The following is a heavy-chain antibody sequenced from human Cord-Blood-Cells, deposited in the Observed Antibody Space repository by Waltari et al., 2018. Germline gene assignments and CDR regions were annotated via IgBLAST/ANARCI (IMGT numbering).Heavy chain of an antibody. CDR3: AKWDLNVDDYGDY. J-gene: IGHJ4*02. Sequence: EVQLLESGGGLVQPGGSLRLSCAASGFTFSSYAMSWVRQAPGKGLEWVAAISGSGGSTYYADSGKCRFTISRDTSKNSLYLQMNSLSAEDTAVYYCAKWDLNVDDYGDYWGQGTLVTVSS. CDR2: ISGSGGST. CDR1: GFTFSSYA. V-gene: IGHV3-23*01. D-gene: IGHD5-12*01.